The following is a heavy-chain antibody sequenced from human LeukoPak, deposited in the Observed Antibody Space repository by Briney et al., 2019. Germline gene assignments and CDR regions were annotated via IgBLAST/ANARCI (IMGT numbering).Heavy chain of an antibody. V-gene: IGHV3-11*01. Sequence: PGGSLRLSCAASGFTFSDYYMSWIRQAPGKGLEWVSYISSSGSTIYYADSVKGRFTISRDNAKNSLYLQMNSLRAEDTALYYCAKDTGYYYDSSGYFGYWGHGTLVTVSS. CDR3: AKDTGYYYDSSGYFGY. CDR1: GFTFSDYY. CDR2: ISSSGSTI. J-gene: IGHJ4*01. D-gene: IGHD3-22*01.